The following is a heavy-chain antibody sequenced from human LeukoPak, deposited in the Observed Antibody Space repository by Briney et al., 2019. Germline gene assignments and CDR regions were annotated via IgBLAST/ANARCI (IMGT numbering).Heavy chain of an antibody. V-gene: IGHV3-30-3*01. CDR2: ISYDGSNK. CDR1: GFTFSSYA. J-gene: IGHJ4*02. Sequence: GGSLRLSCAASGFTFSSYAMHWVRQAPGKGLEWVAVISYDGSNKYYADSVKGRFTISRDNSKNTLYLQMNSLRAEDTAVYYCARDFDIVVVPAAEYWGQGTLVTVSS. D-gene: IGHD2-2*01. CDR3: ARDFDIVVVPAAEY.